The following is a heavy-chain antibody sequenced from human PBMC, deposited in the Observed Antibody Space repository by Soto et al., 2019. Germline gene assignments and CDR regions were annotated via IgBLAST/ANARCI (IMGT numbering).Heavy chain of an antibody. V-gene: IGHV5-51*01. CDR2: IFFGDADT. CDR3: SSDYHGFDY. D-gene: IGHD3-16*01. CDR1: GSSLCPRW. J-gene: IGHJ4*02. Sequence: GESLKIPCKGSGSSLCPRWLAWARQMPGEGLGWVRVIFFGDADTRYGPSFQGQVTLSVDKSITTTNLQLNSLKISDTAIYYCSSDYHGFDYWGQGTPVTVSS.